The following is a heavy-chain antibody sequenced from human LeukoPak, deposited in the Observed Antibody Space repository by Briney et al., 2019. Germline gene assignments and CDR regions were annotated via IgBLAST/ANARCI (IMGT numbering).Heavy chain of an antibody. CDR3: AAVFLWRYYYGMDV. CDR1: GFTFTSPA. J-gene: IGHJ6*02. CDR2: IVVGSGNT. D-gene: IGHD2/OR15-2a*01. Sequence: ASVKVSCKASGFTFTSPAVQWVRQARGQRLEWIGWIVVGSGNTNYAQKFQERVTITRDMSTSTAYMELSSLRSEDTAVYYCAAVFLWRYYYGMDVWGQGTTVTVSS. V-gene: IGHV1-58*01.